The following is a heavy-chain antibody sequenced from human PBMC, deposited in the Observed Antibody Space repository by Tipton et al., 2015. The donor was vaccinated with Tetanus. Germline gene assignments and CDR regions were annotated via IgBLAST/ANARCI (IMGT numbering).Heavy chain of an antibody. D-gene: IGHD5-12*01. Sequence: LSLTCAVYGGSFSGYYWSWVRQAPGKGLEWVSAISGSGGSTYYADSVKGRFTISRDNSKNTLYLQMNSLRAEDTAVYYCAKAFWALTPSTVANDYWGQGTLVTASS. CDR2: ISGSGGST. V-gene: IGHV3-23*01. CDR3: AKAFWALTPSTVANDY. J-gene: IGHJ4*02. CDR1: GGSFSGYY.